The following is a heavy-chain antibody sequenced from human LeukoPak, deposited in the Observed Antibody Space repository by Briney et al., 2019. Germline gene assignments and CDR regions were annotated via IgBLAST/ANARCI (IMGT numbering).Heavy chain of an antibody. J-gene: IGHJ4*02. Sequence: SETLSLTCTVSGYSIGSGYYWGWIRQPPGKGLEWIGSIYHSGSTYYNPSLKSRVTISVDTSKNQFSLKLSSVTAADTAVYYCARDDSSSWYGGFDYWGQGTLVTVSS. CDR3: ARDDSSSWYGGFDY. CDR2: IYHSGST. D-gene: IGHD6-13*01. CDR1: GYSIGSGYY. V-gene: IGHV4-38-2*02.